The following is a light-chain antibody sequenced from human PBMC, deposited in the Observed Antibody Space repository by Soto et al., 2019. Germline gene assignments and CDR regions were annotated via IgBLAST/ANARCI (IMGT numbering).Light chain of an antibody. V-gene: IGLV1-47*01. CDR2: RNN. CDR1: SSNIGSNY. CDR3: AAWDDSLSGPV. J-gene: IGLJ3*02. Sequence: QSALTQPPSASGTPGQRVTISSSGSSSNIGSNYVYWYQQLPGTAPKLLIYRNNQRPSGVPDRFSGSKSGTSASLAISGLRSEDEADYYCAAWDDSLSGPVFGGGTKLTVL.